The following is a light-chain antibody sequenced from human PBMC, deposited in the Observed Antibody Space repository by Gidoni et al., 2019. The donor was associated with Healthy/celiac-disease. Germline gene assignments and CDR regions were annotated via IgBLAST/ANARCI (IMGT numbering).Light chain of an antibody. V-gene: IGKV4-1*01. Sequence: DIVMTPAPDSLAVSLGARATINCKSSQSVLSSSNNKNYLAWYQQKPGQPPKLLIYWASTRESGVPDRFSGSGSGTDFTLTISSLQAEDVAVYYCQQYYSTPQTFGQGTKVEIK. CDR1: QSVLSSSNNKNY. CDR3: QQYYSTPQT. CDR2: WAS. J-gene: IGKJ1*01.